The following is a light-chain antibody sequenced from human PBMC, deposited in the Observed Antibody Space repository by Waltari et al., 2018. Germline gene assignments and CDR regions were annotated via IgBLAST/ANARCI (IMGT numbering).Light chain of an antibody. CDR1: KLGDKY. J-gene: IGLJ2*01. Sequence: SYELTQPPSVSVSPGQTASITCSGHKLGDKYACWYQQKPGQSPVLVIYEDNKRPSGIPERFSGSNSGNTATLTISGTQAMDEADYYCQAWDSSTYVVFGGGTQLTVL. CDR2: EDN. CDR3: QAWDSSTYVV. V-gene: IGLV3-1*01.